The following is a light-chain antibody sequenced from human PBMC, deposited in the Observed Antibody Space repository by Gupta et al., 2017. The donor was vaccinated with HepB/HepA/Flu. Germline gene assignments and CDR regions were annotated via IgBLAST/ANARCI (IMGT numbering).Light chain of an antibody. CDR3: AAWDDSLNVLV. J-gene: IGLJ3*02. V-gene: IGLV1-36*01. CDR1: RSNIGDNT. CDR2: YDD. Sequence: QSVLSQPSPVSEAPRQRVSISCSGSRSNIGDNTVNWYQQLPGKAPKLLIYYDDLLPSGVSDRFSGSKSGTSASLAISGLQSEDEADYYCAAWDDSLNVLVFGGGTKLTVL.